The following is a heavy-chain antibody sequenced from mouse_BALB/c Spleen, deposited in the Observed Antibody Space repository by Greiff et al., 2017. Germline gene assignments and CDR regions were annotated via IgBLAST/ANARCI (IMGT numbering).Heavy chain of an antibody. V-gene: IGHV5-6-5*01. CDR2: ISSGGST. CDR3: ARGGGYYVLFDY. Sequence: DVQLVESGGGLVKPGGSLKLSCAASGFTFSSYAMSWVRQTPEKRLEWVASISSGGSTYYPDSVKGRFTISRDNARNILYLQMSSLRSEDTAMYYCARGGGYYVLFDYWGQGTTLTVSS. CDR1: GFTFSSYA. J-gene: IGHJ2*01. D-gene: IGHD2-3*01.